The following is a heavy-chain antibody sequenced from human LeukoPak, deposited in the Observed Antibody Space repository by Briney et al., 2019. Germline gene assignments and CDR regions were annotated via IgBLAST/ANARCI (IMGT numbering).Heavy chain of an antibody. D-gene: IGHD1-1*01. CDR2: IDPSESYT. CDR1: GYSFTSYW. V-gene: IGHV5-10-1*01. CDR3: ARQLTGYAPQE. J-gene: IGHJ1*01. Sequence: GESLKISCKSSGYSFTSYWISWVRQMPGKGMEWMGRIDPSESYTNYSPSFQGHVTISADKSMTTAYLQWTSLKASDTAMYYCARQLTGYAPQEWGQGTLVTVSS.